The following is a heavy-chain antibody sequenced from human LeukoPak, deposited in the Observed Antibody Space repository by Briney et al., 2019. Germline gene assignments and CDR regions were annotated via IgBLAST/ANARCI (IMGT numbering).Heavy chain of an antibody. CDR3: ARGGSYFVH. CDR1: GFSFRSYE. D-gene: IGHD3-16*01. CDR2: ISTSGSTI. V-gene: IGHV3-48*03. J-gene: IGHJ4*02. Sequence: GGSLRLSCAASGFSFRSYEMTWVRQAPGKGLEWVSHISTSGSTINYADSVKGRFTISRDNAKNSLYLQMNSLRAEDTAVYYCARGGSYFVHWGQGTLVTVSS.